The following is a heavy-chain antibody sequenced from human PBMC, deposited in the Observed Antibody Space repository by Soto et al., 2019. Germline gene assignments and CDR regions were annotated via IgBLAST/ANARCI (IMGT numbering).Heavy chain of an antibody. J-gene: IGHJ4*02. Sequence: EVQLVESGGGLVQPGGSLRLSCAASGFTFSSYWMHWVRQAPGKGLEWVSRINTDGSSTTYADSVKGRFTISRDSAKNTLFLQMDSLRAGDTAVYYCARDPGAFTSTWSFYFDKWGQGTLVTVSS. V-gene: IGHV3-74*01. CDR3: ARDPGAFTSTWSFYFDK. D-gene: IGHD3-10*01. CDR1: GFTFSSYW. CDR2: INTDGSST.